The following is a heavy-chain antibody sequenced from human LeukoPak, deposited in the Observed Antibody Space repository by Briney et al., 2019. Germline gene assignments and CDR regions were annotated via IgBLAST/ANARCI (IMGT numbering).Heavy chain of an antibody. Sequence: PGGSLRLSCAASGFTVSTNYISWVRQAPGKGLEWVSVVYSGGATHYVDSVKSRFTISRDSPKNALYLQMNSLRVEDTAVYYCARGRQIGSSYYYYYMDVWGKGTTVTVSS. CDR1: GFTVSTNY. J-gene: IGHJ6*03. CDR2: VYSGGAT. CDR3: ARGRQIGSSYYYYYMDV. D-gene: IGHD3-10*01. V-gene: IGHV3-53*01.